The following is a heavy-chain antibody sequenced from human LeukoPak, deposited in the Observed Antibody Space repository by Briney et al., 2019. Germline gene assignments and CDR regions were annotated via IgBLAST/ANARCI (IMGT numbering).Heavy chain of an antibody. CDR3: ARDSGGYSYGDFDY. Sequence: PSETLSLTCTVSGSSISGYYWNWIRQPAGKGLEWIGRLHPSGATNYNPSLKSRITMSLDTSKNQFSLKLSSVTTADTAVYYCARDSGGYSYGDFDYWGQGTLVTVSS. CDR2: LHPSGAT. CDR1: GSSISGYY. D-gene: IGHD5-18*01. V-gene: IGHV4-4*07. J-gene: IGHJ4*02.